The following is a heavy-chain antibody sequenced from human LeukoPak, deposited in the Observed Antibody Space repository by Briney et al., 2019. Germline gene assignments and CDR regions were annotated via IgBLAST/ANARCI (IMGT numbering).Heavy chain of an antibody. CDR3: ARDRYDFWSGLRPPDAFDI. Sequence: AGGSLRLSCAASGFTFSSYWMHWVRQAPGKGLEWVSYISSSSSTIYYADSVKGRFTISRDNAKNSLYLQMNSLRAEDTAVYYCARDRYDFWSGLRPPDAFDIWGQGTMVTVSS. J-gene: IGHJ3*02. D-gene: IGHD3-3*01. CDR1: GFTFSSYW. CDR2: ISSSSSTI. V-gene: IGHV3-48*01.